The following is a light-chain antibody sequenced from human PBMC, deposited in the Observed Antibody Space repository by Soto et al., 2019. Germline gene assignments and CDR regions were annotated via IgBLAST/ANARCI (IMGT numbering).Light chain of an antibody. CDR2: GVS. Sequence: QPVLTQPPSASGSPGQSVTISCTGTSGDVGAYNSVSWYQQHPGKAPKLMIYGVSTRPSGVPDRFSGSKSGNTASLTVSGLQAEDEADYYCSSYAGRNYPVVCGGGTQLTVL. CDR1: SGDVGAYNS. V-gene: IGLV2-8*01. CDR3: SSYAGRNYPVV. J-gene: IGLJ2*01.